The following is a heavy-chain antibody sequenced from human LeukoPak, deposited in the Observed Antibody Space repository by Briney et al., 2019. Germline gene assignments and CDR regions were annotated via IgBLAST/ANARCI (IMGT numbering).Heavy chain of an antibody. CDR3: ANRDSQYNWFDP. CDR2: IIPIFGTA. Sequence: ASVKVSCKASGGTFSSYAISWVRQAPGQGLEWMGGIIPIFGTANYAQKFQGRVTITAGESTSTAYMELSSLRSEDTAIYYCANRDSQYNWFDPWGQGTLVTVSS. D-gene: IGHD4-11*01. CDR1: GGTFSSYA. J-gene: IGHJ5*02. V-gene: IGHV1-69*13.